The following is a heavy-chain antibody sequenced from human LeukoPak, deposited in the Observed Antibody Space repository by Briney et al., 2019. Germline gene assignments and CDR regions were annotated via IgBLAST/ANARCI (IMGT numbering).Heavy chain of an antibody. CDR3: AKDVGVVVAYYGMDV. V-gene: IGHV3-30*18. CDR1: GFTFSSYG. J-gene: IGHJ6*02. D-gene: IGHD2-15*01. Sequence: GGSLRLSCAASGFTFSSYGMHWVRQAPGKGLEWVAVISYDGSNKYYADSVKGRFTISRDNSKNTLYLQMNSLRAEDTAVYYCAKDVGVVVAYYGMDVWGQGTTVTVSS. CDR2: ISYDGSNK.